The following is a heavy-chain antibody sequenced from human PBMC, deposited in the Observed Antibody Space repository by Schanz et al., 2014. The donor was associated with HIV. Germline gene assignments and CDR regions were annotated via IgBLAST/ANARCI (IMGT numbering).Heavy chain of an antibody. CDR2: ISATGGST. Sequence: EVQLVESGGGLVQPGGSLRLSCAASGFNFNNYAMTWVRQAPGKGLEWVSAISATGGSTYYTDSVKGRFSISRDNPKNTLYLQMSSLRREDTAVYYCAKERRERWLPGRGGLDVWGQGTTVAVSS. CDR3: AKERRERWLPGRGGLDV. V-gene: IGHV3-23*04. CDR1: GFNFNNYA. D-gene: IGHD1-1*01. J-gene: IGHJ6*02.